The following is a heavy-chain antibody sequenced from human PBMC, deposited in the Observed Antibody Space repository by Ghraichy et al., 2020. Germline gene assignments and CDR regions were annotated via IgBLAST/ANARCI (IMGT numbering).Heavy chain of an antibody. Sequence: SETLSLTCAVSGYSIATGSYWGWIRQSPGKGLEWIGSIGNIYHSGTTNYNPSLKSRATISVDPSKNQFSLKLTSVSAADTAVYFCARAMRAASCGSESCPTYGVDVWGQGTTVTVSS. CDR3: ARAMRAASCGSESCPTYGVDV. CDR1: GYSIATGSY. J-gene: IGHJ6*02. CDR2: IGNIYHSGTT. V-gene: IGHV4-38-2*01. D-gene: IGHD2-21*01.